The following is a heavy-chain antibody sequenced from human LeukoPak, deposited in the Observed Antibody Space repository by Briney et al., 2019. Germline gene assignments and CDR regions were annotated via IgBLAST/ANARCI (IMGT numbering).Heavy chain of an antibody. CDR1: GYTFTGYY. CDR3: AGGRRIAARRAGYYYYMDV. D-gene: IGHD6-6*01. V-gene: IGHV1-2*02. Sequence: ASVKVSCKASGYTFTGYYMHWVRQAPGQGLEWMGWINPNSGGTNYAQKFQGRVTMTRDTSISTAYMELSSLRSEDTAVYYCAGGRRIAARRAGYYYYMDVWGKGTTVTVSS. CDR2: INPNSGGT. J-gene: IGHJ6*03.